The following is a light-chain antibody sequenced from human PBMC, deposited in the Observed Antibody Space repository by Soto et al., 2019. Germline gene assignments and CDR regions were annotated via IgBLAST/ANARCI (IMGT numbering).Light chain of an antibody. J-gene: IGLJ1*01. Sequence: QSVLTQPASVSGSAGQSISISCTGTSSDIGRYNFVSWYQQRPGQAPKLLIFDVSHRPSGISDRFSGSKSGYTASLTISGLQAEDEADYYCNSYTSNRPPYVFATGTKV. CDR3: NSYTSNRPPYV. CDR2: DVS. V-gene: IGLV2-14*01. CDR1: SSDIGRYNF.